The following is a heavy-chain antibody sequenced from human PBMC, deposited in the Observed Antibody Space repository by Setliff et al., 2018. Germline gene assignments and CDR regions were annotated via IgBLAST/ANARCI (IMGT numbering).Heavy chain of an antibody. V-gene: IGHV4-61*09. J-gene: IGHJ4*02. CDR2: IDPSGNT. CDR1: GGSISSGSNY. Sequence: SETLSLTCTVSGGSISSGSNYWSWIRQPAGRGLEWIGHIDPSGNTNYHPSLKSRVTISGDTSKNQFSLKLTSVTAADTAVYYCATTTLGRYCSGGNCYFGYWGQGTQVTVPQ. CDR3: ATTTLGRYCSGGNCYFGY. D-gene: IGHD2-15*01.